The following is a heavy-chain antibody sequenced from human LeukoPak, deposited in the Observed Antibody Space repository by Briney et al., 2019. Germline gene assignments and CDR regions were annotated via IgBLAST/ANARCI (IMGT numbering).Heavy chain of an antibody. D-gene: IGHD6-13*01. CDR2: IYSGGNT. V-gene: IGHV3-53*01. J-gene: IGHJ5*02. Sequence: GGSLRLSCAVSGFNASTNYMSWVRQAPGKGLEWGSVIYSGGNTYDADSVKGRFTISRDSSRKTMYLQRNTLRAEDTAVYYCARVEVAAGTGSLDTWGQGTLVTVSS. CDR1: GFNASTNY. CDR3: ARVEVAAGTGSLDT.